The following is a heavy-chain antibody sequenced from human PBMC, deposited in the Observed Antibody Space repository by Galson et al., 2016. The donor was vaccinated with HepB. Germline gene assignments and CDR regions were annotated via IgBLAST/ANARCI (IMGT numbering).Heavy chain of an antibody. CDR3: VTSFSTQVYS. V-gene: IGHV3-48*02. CDR1: GFTFNTYS. J-gene: IGHJ4*02. Sequence: SLRLSCAASGFTFNTYSMHWVRQAPGKGLEWIAYITGSSSNIKYADSVKGRFTISRDNAKNSLCLQLSSLRDEDTAVYYCVTSFSTQVYSWGQGSPVTVSS. D-gene: IGHD2/OR15-2a*01. CDR2: ITGSSSNI.